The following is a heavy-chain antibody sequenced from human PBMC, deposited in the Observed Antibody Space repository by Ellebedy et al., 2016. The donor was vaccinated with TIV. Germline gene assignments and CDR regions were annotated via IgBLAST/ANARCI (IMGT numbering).Heavy chain of an antibody. Sequence: AASVKVSCKASGFTFAGYYIHWVRQAPGQGLEWMGWINPNSGVPHYAQKFQGRATMTRDTSISTASMELSRLTCDDTAVYYCAREFLHSVPYWFDPWGQGTLVTVSS. CDR3: AREFLHSVPYWFDP. J-gene: IGHJ5*02. D-gene: IGHD5/OR15-5a*01. V-gene: IGHV1-2*02. CDR1: GFTFAGYY. CDR2: INPNSGVP.